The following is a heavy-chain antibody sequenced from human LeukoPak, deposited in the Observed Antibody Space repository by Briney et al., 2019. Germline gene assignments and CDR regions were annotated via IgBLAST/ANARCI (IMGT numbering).Heavy chain of an antibody. V-gene: IGHV4-39*01. J-gene: IGHJ5*02. CDR1: GGSISISSHY. CDR3: ASTYLYSSGWYSVVSHNWFDP. D-gene: IGHD6-19*01. Sequence: ASETLSLTCTVSGGSISISSHYWVWIRQPPGKGLEWIGSIYYSGSTYYNPSLKSRVTISVDTSKNQFSLKLSSVTAADTAVYYCASTYLYSSGWYSVVSHNWFDPWGQGTLVTVSS. CDR2: IYYSGST.